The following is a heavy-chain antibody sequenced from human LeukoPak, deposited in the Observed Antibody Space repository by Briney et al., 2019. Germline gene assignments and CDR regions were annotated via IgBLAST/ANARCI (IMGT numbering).Heavy chain of an antibody. CDR1: GFTLSSFA. CDR3: AKPYYSISWYILHS. V-gene: IGHV3-23*01. CDR2: ISRNGVDT. Sequence: GSLRLSCAASGFTLSSFAMTWVRQAPGKGLEWVSTISRNGVDTYYADSVKDRFTISRDISKNTLYLQMNNLRAEDTAVYYCAKPYYSISWYILHSWGLGTLVTVSS. J-gene: IGHJ5*02. D-gene: IGHD6-13*01.